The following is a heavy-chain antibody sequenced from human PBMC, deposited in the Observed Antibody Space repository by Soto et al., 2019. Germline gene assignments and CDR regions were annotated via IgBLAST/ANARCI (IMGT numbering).Heavy chain of an antibody. CDR2: IYYSGST. D-gene: IGHD3-3*01. CDR3: ARGPSITIFGVDETNYYYYGMDV. CDR1: GGSISSGGYY. J-gene: IGHJ6*02. V-gene: IGHV4-31*03. Sequence: TLSLTCTVSGGSISSGGYYWSWIRQHPGKGLEWIGYIYYSGSTYYNPSLKSRVTISVDTSKNQFSLKLSSVTAADTAVYYCARGPSITIFGVDETNYYYYGMDVWGQGTTVTVSS.